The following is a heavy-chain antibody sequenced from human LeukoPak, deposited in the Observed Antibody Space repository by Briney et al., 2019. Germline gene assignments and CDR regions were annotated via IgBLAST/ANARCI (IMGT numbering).Heavy chain of an antibody. CDR3: ARDGCPTSSRTSCLGNWFDP. Sequence: SETLSLTCTVSGGSISSYFWSWIRRPPGKGLEWIGYMYYSGSTNYNPSLKSRVTISVDMSKNQFSLKLRSVTAADTAVYYCARDGCPTSSRTSCLGNWFDPWGQGILVTVSS. D-gene: IGHD2-2*01. CDR1: GGSISSYF. J-gene: IGHJ5*02. V-gene: IGHV4-59*01. CDR2: MYYSGST.